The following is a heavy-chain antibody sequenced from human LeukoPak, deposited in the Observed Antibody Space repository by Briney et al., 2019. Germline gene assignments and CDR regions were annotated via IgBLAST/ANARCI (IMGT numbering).Heavy chain of an antibody. V-gene: IGHV4-34*01. CDR3: ARSRLWPTGTVEV. CDR1: GFRFSNYA. J-gene: IGHJ3*01. D-gene: IGHD2-8*02. Sequence: PGGSLRLSCAASGFRFSNYAMSWVRQPPGKGLEWIGEINHGGSTNYNPSLKSRVTISIDTARNQFSLKLTSLTAADTAVYFCARSRLWPTGTVEVWGQGTMVTVSS. CDR2: INHGGST.